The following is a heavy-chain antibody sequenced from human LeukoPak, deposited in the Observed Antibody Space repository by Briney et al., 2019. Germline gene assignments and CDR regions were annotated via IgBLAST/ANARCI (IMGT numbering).Heavy chain of an antibody. CDR1: GFTFSSYS. J-gene: IGHJ5*02. CDR2: ISSSSSYI. V-gene: IGHV3-21*01. D-gene: IGHD4-17*01. Sequence: GGSLRLSCAASGFTFSSYSMNWVRQAPGKGLEGVSFISSSSSYIYYADSVKGRFTISRDNAKNSLYLQMNSLRAEDTAVYYCARTTVTTFGDWFDPWGQGTLVTVSS. CDR3: ARTTVTTFGDWFDP.